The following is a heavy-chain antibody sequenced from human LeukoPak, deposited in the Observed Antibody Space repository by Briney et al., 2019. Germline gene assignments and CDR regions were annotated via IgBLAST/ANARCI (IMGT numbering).Heavy chain of an antibody. CDR2: INSNSGGT. Sequence: ASVKVSCKASGYTFTGYYMHWVRQAPGQGLEWMGWINSNSGGTNYAQKFQGRVTMTRDTSISTAYMELSRLRSDDTAVYYCARDMREGVVVVPAAIVDYWGQGTLVTVSS. J-gene: IGHJ4*02. CDR1: GYTFTGYY. V-gene: IGHV1-2*02. CDR3: ARDMREGVVVVPAAIVDY. D-gene: IGHD2-2*01.